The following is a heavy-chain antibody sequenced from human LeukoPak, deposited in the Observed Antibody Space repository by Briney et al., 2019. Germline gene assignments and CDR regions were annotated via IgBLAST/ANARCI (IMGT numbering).Heavy chain of an antibody. D-gene: IGHD2/OR15-2a*01. Sequence: SETLSLTCAVYGGSFSGYYWSWIRQPPGKGLEWIGEINHSGSTNYNPSLKSRVTISVDTSKNQFSLKLSSVTAADTAVYYCARGRIQYWGTQYAFDIWGQGTMVTVSS. CDR2: INHSGST. CDR1: GGSFSGYY. J-gene: IGHJ3*02. V-gene: IGHV4-34*01. CDR3: ARGRIQYWGTQYAFDI.